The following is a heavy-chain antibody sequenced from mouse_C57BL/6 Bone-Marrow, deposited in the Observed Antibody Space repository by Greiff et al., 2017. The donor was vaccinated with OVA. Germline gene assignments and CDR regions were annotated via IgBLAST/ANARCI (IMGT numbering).Heavy chain of an antibody. D-gene: IGHD2-4*01. CDR2: ISDGGSYT. J-gene: IGHJ3*01. Sequence: EVKLVESGGGLVKPGGSLKLSCAASGFTFSSYAMSWVRQTPEKRLEWVATISDGGSYTYYPDNVKGRFTISRDNAKNNLYLQMSHLKSEDTAMYYCARDPYDYGGFAYWGQGTLVTVSA. CDR1: GFTFSSYA. V-gene: IGHV5-4*01. CDR3: ARDPYDYGGFAY.